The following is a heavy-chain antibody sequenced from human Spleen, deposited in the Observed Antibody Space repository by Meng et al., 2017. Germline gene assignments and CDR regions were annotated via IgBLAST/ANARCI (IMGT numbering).Heavy chain of an antibody. CDR2: IFPGDSDT. D-gene: IGHD1-20*01. CDR1: GYVFTTYW. J-gene: IGHJ5*02. Sequence: GESLKISCRGSGYVFTTYWIAWVRQMPGKGLEWMGIIFPGDSDTRYSPSFQGQVSISADKSISTAYLQWSSLKASDTAMYYCARHPGITSLRADPWGQGTLVTVSS. V-gene: IGHV5-51*01. CDR3: ARHPGITSLRADP.